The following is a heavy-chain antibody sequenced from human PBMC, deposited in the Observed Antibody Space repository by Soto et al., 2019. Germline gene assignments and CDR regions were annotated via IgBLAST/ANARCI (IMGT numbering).Heavy chain of an antibody. CDR3: ARVMDSGYDYYYYGMDV. J-gene: IGHJ6*02. D-gene: IGHD5-12*01. CDR2: INPNSGGT. V-gene: IGHV1-2*02. CDR1: GYTFTGYY. Sequence: ASVKVSCKASGYTFTGYYMHWVRQAPGQGLEWMGWINPNSGGTNYAQKFQGRVTMTRDTSISTAYMELSRLRSDDTAVYYCARVMDSGYDYYYYGMDVWGQGTTVTVSS.